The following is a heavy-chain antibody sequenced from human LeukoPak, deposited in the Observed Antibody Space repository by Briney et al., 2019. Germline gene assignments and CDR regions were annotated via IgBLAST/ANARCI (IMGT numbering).Heavy chain of an antibody. CDR2: ISSDGTYI. J-gene: IGHJ4*02. Sequence: GGSLRVCCAASGFTFRTYTMNGVRQPPGKGLEWVSSISSDGTYIYYPDSLKGRFTISRDNAKNALHLQVNSLRAEDTAVYYCASEVRWELSYWGQGTLVTVSS. V-gene: IGHV3-21*01. CDR1: GFTFRTYT. D-gene: IGHD1-26*01. CDR3: ASEVRWELSY.